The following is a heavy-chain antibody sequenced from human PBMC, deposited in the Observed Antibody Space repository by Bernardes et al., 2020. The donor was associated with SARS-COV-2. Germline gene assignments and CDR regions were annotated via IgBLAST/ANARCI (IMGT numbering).Heavy chain of an antibody. CDR1: GGSVSSGHYY. D-gene: IGHD1-26*01. V-gene: IGHV4-61*09. J-gene: IGHJ3*02. CDR3: ARENSGSYGPYAFDI. Sequence: SETLSLTCTVSGGSVSSGHYYWSWLRQPAGKGLEWIGHIFTSGSTNYNPSLKSRVTISLDTSKNQFSLKLSSVTAADTAVYYCARENSGSYGPYAFDIWGQGTMVTVSS. CDR2: IFTSGST.